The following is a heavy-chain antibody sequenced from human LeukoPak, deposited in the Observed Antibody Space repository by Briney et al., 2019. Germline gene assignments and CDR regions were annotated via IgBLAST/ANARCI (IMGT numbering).Heavy chain of an antibody. V-gene: IGHV3-23*01. J-gene: IGHJ4*02. CDR3: AKDIWGYTYGALDY. CDR2: ISGSGSST. D-gene: IGHD5-18*01. Sequence: GGSLRLSCAVSGFTFSSHAMSWVRQAPGKGLEWVSAISGSGSSTYYADSVKGRFTISRDNSKNTLYLQMNSLRAEDTALYYCAKDIWGYTYGALDYWGQGTLVTVSS. CDR1: GFTFSSHA.